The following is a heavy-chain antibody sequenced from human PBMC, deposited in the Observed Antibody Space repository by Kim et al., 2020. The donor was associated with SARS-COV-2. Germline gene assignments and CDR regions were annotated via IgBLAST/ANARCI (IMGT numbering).Heavy chain of an antibody. V-gene: IGHV3-21*01. CDR3: ARRMTSATANPSGNY. D-gene: IGHD2-15*01. J-gene: IGHJ4*02. Sequence: GGSLRLSCAASGFTFSSYSMNWVRQAPGKGLEWVSSISSSSSYIYYADSVKGRFTISRDNAKNSLYLQMNSLRAEDTAVYYCARRMTSATANPSGNYWGQGTLVTVSS. CDR2: ISSSSSYI. CDR1: GFTFSSYS.